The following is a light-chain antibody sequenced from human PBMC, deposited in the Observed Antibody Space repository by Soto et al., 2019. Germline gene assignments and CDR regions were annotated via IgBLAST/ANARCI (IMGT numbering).Light chain of an antibody. CDR1: QSITSSN. CDR3: QQYDSSLWT. CDR2: AAS. Sequence: EIVLTQSPGTLSLSPGERATLSCMASQSITSSNLAWYQQKPGQAPRLLIYAASSRATGIPDRFSGSGSGTDFTLTISRLEPADFAVYYCQQYDSSLWTFGQGTKVDIK. V-gene: IGKV3-20*01. J-gene: IGKJ1*01.